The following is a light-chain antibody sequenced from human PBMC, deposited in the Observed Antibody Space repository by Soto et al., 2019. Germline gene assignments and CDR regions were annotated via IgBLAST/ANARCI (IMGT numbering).Light chain of an antibody. J-gene: IGKJ4*01. CDR2: NVS. V-gene: IGKV1-16*01. CDR1: QAVSTY. CDR3: QQYNSWVT. Sequence: DIQMTQSPSSVSASVGDRVAITCRASQAVSTYVAWYQQKPGKAPNVLIYNVSTLHVGVPSRFSGSGSGTEFTLTISSLQSEDFAVYYCQQYNSWVTFGGGTKVEIK.